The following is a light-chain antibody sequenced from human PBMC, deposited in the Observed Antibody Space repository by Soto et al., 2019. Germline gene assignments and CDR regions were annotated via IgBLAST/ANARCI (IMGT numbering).Light chain of an antibody. CDR3: LQYSNYPRT. CDR1: QGIINA. Sequence: AIQVTQSPSSLSASVGDRVTITCRASQGIINAVTWYQQKPGEAPEVLIFAASSLRAGVPSRFSGSGSGTDFSLTITNLQPEDFATYYCLQYSNYPRTFGQGTKVEIK. V-gene: IGKV1-6*01. CDR2: AAS. J-gene: IGKJ1*01.